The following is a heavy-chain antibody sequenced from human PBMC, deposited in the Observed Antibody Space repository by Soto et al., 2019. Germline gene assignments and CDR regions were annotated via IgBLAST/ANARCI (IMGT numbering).Heavy chain of an antibody. CDR3: AKDINYSGYDFFDYFDY. Sequence: GGSLRLSCAASGFTFSSYAMSWVRQAPGKGLEWVSAISGSGGSTYYADSVKGRFTISRDNSKNTLYLQMNSLRAEDTAVYYCAKDINYSGYDFFDYFDYWGQGTLVTVSS. D-gene: IGHD5-12*01. CDR2: ISGSGGST. V-gene: IGHV3-23*01. J-gene: IGHJ4*02. CDR1: GFTFSSYA.